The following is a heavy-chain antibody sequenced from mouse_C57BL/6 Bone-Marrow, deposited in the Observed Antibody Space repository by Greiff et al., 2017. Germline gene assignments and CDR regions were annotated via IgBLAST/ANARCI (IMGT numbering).Heavy chain of an antibody. J-gene: IGHJ4*01. D-gene: IGHD1-1*01. V-gene: IGHV1-63*01. CDR2: IYPGGGYT. CDR1: GYTFTNYW. Sequence: QVQLQQSGAELVRPGTSVKMSCKASGYTFTNYWIGWAKQRPGHGLEWIGDIYPGGGYTNYNEKFKGKATLTADKSSSTAYMQFSSLTSEDSAIYCCARAFYYGSSLDAMDYWGQGTSVTVSS. CDR3: ARAFYYGSSLDAMDY.